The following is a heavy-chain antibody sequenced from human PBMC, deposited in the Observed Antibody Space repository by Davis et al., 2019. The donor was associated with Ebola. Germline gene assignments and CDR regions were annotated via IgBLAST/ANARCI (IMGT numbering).Heavy chain of an antibody. CDR3: AKDTSNIWFDI. CDR2: GTSADT. Sequence: GGSLRLSCAASGFILSDAWMSWVRQAPGKGLEWVSTYGTSADTYYADSVKGRFTISRDNSKNTLYLQMNGLRVEDTAIYYCAKDTSNIWFDIWGQGTMVTVSS. D-gene: IGHD1-26*01. J-gene: IGHJ3*02. CDR1: GFILSDAW. V-gene: IGHV3-23*01.